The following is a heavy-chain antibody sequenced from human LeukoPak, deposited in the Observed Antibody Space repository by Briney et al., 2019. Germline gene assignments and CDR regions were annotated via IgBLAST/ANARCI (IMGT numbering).Heavy chain of an antibody. J-gene: IGHJ6*02. Sequence: ATVTVSCTASGYTFTSYGISWVRQAPGQGLEWMGWVSAYNGNTNYAQKLQGRVSMTTDTSTSTAYMELRSLRSDDTAVYYCARDPPSYSSSWYYYYYGMDVWGQGTTVTVSS. V-gene: IGHV1-18*01. CDR3: ARDPPSYSSSWYYYYYGMDV. D-gene: IGHD6-13*01. CDR1: GYTFTSYG. CDR2: VSAYNGNT.